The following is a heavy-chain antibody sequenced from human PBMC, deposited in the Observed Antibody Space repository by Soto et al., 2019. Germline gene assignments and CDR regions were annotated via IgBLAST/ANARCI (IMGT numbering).Heavy chain of an antibody. D-gene: IGHD1-1*01. J-gene: IGHJ4*02. CDR1: SDSISSYY. Sequence: SETLSLTCTVSSDSISSYYWIWIRQSPGKGLEWIGYTDYSGNTNYNPSLKSRVTISGDTSKNQFSLRLSSVTAADTAVYYCAGSNEYYFDYWGQGTLVTVSS. CDR3: AGSNEYYFDY. V-gene: IGHV4-59*08. CDR2: TDYSGNT.